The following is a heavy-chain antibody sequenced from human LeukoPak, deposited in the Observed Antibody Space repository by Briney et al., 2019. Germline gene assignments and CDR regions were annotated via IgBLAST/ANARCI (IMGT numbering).Heavy chain of an antibody. CDR3: TSRPLLSYYGSGRTRSDY. V-gene: IGHV3-30*02. CDR2: IRYDGSNK. J-gene: IGHJ4*02. CDR1: GFTFSSYG. D-gene: IGHD3-10*01. Sequence: GGSLRLSCAASGFTFSSYGMHWVRQAPGKGLEWVAFIRYDGSNKYYADSVKGRFTISRGNAKNSLYLQMNSLRAEDTAVYYCTSRPLLSYYGSGRTRSDYWGQGTLVTVSS.